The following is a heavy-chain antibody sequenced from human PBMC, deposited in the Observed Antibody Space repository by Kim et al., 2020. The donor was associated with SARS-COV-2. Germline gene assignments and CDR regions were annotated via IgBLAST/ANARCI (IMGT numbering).Heavy chain of an antibody. CDR2: IYYSGST. J-gene: IGHJ4*02. Sequence: SETLSLTCTVSGGSISSYYWSWIRQPPGKGLEWIGYIYYSGSTNYNPSLKSRVTISVDTSKNQFSLKLSSVTAADTAVYYCARDRRGNYYDSSGYPEKIFDYWGQGTLVTVSS. CDR1: GGSISSYY. V-gene: IGHV4-59*01. D-gene: IGHD3-22*01. CDR3: ARDRRGNYYDSSGYPEKIFDY.